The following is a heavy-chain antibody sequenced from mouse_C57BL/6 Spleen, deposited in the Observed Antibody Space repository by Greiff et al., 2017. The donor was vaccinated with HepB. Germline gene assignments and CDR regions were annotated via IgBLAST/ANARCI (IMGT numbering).Heavy chain of an antibody. CDR3: ARMGYYGSRTPRYFDV. CDR2: IWWDDDK. J-gene: IGHJ1*03. D-gene: IGHD1-1*01. Sequence: ESGPGILQPSQTLSLTCSFSGFSLSTFGMGVGWIRQPSGKGLEWLAHIWWDDDKYYNPALKSRLTISKDTSKNQVFLKIANVDTADTATYYCARMGYYGSRTPRYFDVWGTGTTVTVSS. V-gene: IGHV8-8*01. CDR1: GFSLSTFGMG.